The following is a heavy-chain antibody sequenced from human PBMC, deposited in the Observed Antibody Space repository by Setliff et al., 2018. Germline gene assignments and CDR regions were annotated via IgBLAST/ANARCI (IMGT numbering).Heavy chain of an antibody. CDR3: AREPYDYIWGSYRSPYFDH. V-gene: IGHV1-2*02. J-gene: IGHJ4*02. D-gene: IGHD3-16*02. Sequence: ASVKVSCKASGYTFVGHYLHWVRQAPGQGLEWMGWINPKTGGTNYAQKFQGRVTMTRDASINTAFMHLSSLKSDDMAVYYCAREPYDYIWGSYRSPYFDHWGQGALVTVSS. CDR2: INPKTGGT. CDR1: GYTFVGHY.